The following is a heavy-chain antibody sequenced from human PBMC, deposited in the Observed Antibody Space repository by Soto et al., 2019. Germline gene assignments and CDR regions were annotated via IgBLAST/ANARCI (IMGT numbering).Heavy chain of an antibody. CDR2: MNPNSGNT. V-gene: IGHV1-8*01. CDR1: GYTFTSYD. CDR3: ARGVLLWFGHPARLDP. Sequence: GASVKVSCKASGYTFTSYDINWVRQATGQGLEWMGWMNPNSGNTGYAQKFQGRVTMTRNTSISTAYMELSSLRSEDTAVYYCARGVLLWFGHPARLDPWGQGTLVTVSS. D-gene: IGHD3-10*01. J-gene: IGHJ5*02.